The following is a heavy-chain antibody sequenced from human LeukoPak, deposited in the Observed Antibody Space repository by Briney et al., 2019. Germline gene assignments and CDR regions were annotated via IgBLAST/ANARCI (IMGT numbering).Heavy chain of an antibody. CDR3: AIGVGDSSGSEQYYFDY. Sequence: ASVKVSCKASGYTFTSYGISWVRQAPGQGLEWMGWISAYNGTTNYAQKLQGRVTMTTDTSTSTAYMELRSLRSDDTAVYYCAIGVGDSSGSEQYYFDYWGQGTLVTVSS. CDR1: GYTFTSYG. D-gene: IGHD3-22*01. J-gene: IGHJ4*02. CDR2: ISAYNGTT. V-gene: IGHV1-18*01.